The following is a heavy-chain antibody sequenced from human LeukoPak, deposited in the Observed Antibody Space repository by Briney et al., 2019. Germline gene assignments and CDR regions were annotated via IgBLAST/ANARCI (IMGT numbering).Heavy chain of an antibody. J-gene: IGHJ4*02. D-gene: IGHD5-24*01. CDR2: IKQDGSEK. CDR1: GFTFSSYW. CDR3: ARENGYKVFDY. Sequence: GGSLRLSCAASGFTFSSYWMSWVRQAPGKGLEWVANIKQDGSEKYYVDSVKGRFTISRDNSKNTLYLQMDSLRAEDTAVYYCARENGYKVFDYWGQGTLVTVSS. V-gene: IGHV3-7*03.